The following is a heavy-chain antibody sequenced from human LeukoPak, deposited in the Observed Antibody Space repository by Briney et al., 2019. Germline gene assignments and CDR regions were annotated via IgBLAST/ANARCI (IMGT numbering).Heavy chain of an antibody. D-gene: IGHD2-2*02. CDR1: GFTFSSYE. V-gene: IGHV3-48*03. CDR3: AKDRYRGNYYYYYMDV. J-gene: IGHJ6*03. Sequence: SGGSLRLSCAASGFTFSSYEMNWVRQAPGKGLEWVSYISSSGSTIYYADSVKGRFTISRDNAKNSLYLQMNSLRAEDTAVYYCAKDRYRGNYYYYYMDVWGKGTTVTISS. CDR2: ISSSGSTI.